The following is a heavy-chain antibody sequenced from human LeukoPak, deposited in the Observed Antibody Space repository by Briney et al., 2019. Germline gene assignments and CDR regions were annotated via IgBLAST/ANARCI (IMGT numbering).Heavy chain of an antibody. V-gene: IGHV4-31*11. CDR3: ARAPDYDILPGYYFAY. CDR1: GGYFSGYY. J-gene: IGHJ4*02. D-gene: IGHD3-9*01. CDR2: IYYSGST. Sequence: PSETLSLTCAVYGGYFSGYYWSWIRQHPGKGLEWIGYIYYSGSTYYNPSLKSRVTISVDTSKNQFSLKLSSVTAADTAVYYCARAPDYDILPGYYFAYWGQGTLVTVSS.